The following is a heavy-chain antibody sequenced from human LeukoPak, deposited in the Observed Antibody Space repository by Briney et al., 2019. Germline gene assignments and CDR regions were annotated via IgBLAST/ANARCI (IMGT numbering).Heavy chain of an antibody. V-gene: IGHV3-23*01. CDR1: GYTFSNIS. J-gene: IGHJ4*02. CDR3: AKINGPILTGKLDC. CDR2: ISGSGEST. D-gene: IGHD3-9*01. Sequence: GGSLRLSCAASGYTFSNISMPWVRQAPGERLEWVSTISGSGESTYYTDSLKGRFTISRDNSRNTVYLDMNSLRAEDTAVYYCAKINGPILTGKLDCWGQGALVTVSS.